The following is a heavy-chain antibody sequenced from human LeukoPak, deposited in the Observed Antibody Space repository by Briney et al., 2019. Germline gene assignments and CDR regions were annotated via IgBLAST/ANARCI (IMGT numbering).Heavy chain of an antibody. D-gene: IGHD4-17*01. CDR3: ARPRLGYGDYLYYFDY. Sequence: WASVKVSYKASGYTFTSYGISWVRQAPGQGLEWMGWISAYNGNTNYAQKLQGRVTMTTDTSTSTAYMELRSLRSDDTAVYYCARPRLGYGDYLYYFDYWGQGTLVTVSS. J-gene: IGHJ4*02. CDR2: ISAYNGNT. CDR1: GYTFTSYG. V-gene: IGHV1-18*01.